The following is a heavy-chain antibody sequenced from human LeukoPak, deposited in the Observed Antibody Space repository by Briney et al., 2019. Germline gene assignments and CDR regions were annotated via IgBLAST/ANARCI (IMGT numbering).Heavy chain of an antibody. J-gene: IGHJ4*02. CDR1: GFTVSSNN. Sequence: PGGSLRLSCAASGFTVSSNNMSWVRQAPGKGLEWVSIIYSSGSTYYADSVKGRFTISRDNSKNTLYLQMNSLRAEDTAVYHCAREALGGGGYWGLGTLVTVSS. CDR3: AREALGGGGY. D-gene: IGHD3-10*01. V-gene: IGHV3-66*01. CDR2: IYSSGST.